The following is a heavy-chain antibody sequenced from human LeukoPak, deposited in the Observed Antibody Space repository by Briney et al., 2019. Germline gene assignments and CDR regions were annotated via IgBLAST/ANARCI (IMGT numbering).Heavy chain of an antibody. Sequence: GGSLRLSCAASGFTFKSFVMGWVRLAPGRGLEWVSYISKRSGHIYHTDSVEGRFTTSRDNANDSVYLQMNNLRVEDTAIYFFVRFDGGFDSWGQGALVTVSS. V-gene: IGHV3-21*05. J-gene: IGHJ4*02. CDR2: ISKRSGHI. CDR3: VRFDGGFDS. D-gene: IGHD3-16*02. CDR1: GFTFKSFV.